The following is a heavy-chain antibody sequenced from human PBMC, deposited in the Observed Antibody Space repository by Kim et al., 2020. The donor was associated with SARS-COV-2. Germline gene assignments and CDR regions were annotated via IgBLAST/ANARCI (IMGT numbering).Heavy chain of an antibody. D-gene: IGHD1-1*01. Sequence: AESVKGRFTIYRDNSKNTLYLQMNSLGAEDTDVYYCAKDEGQLEQGWFDPWGQGTLVTVSS. V-gene: IGHV3-23*01. J-gene: IGHJ5*02. CDR3: AKDEGQLEQGWFDP.